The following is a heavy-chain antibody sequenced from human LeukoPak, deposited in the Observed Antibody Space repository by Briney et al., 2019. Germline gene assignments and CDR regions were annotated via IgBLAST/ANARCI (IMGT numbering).Heavy chain of an antibody. CDR1: GYTFTGYY. V-gene: IGHV1-2*02. Sequence: GASVKVSCTASGYTFTGYYMHWVRQSPGQGLEWMGWINPNSGGTNYAQKFQGRVTMTRDTSISTAYMELSRLRSDDTAVYYCARELGGSYLDYWGQGTLVTVSS. D-gene: IGHD1-26*01. CDR3: ARELGGSYLDY. J-gene: IGHJ4*02. CDR2: INPNSGGT.